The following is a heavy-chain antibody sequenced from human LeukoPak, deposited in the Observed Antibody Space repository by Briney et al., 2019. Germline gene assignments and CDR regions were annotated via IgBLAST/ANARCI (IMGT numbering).Heavy chain of an antibody. CDR2: IYYSGST. V-gene: IGHV4-59*08. CDR3: ARHSSPYWFDP. J-gene: IGHJ5*02. CDR1: GGSISSYY. Sequence: PSETLSLTCTVSGGSISSYYWSWIRQPPGKGLEWIVYIYYSGSTNSNPSLKSRVTISVDTSKNQFSLKLSSVTAADTAVYYCARHSSPYWFDPWGQGTLVTVSS.